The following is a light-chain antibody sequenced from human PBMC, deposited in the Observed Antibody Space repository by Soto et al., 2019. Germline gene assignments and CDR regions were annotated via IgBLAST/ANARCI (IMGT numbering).Light chain of an antibody. J-gene: IGKJ5*01. CDR2: VAS. CDR3: QQYGSSPT. CDR1: QSVNSDY. Sequence: VLTQSPGTLSVSPGERATLSCRASQSVNSDYFAWYQQKPGHAPRLLIFVASTRATGIPDRFTGSGAGAYFNLTISILEPADFGVYYSQQYGSSPTFGQGTRLE. V-gene: IGKV3-20*01.